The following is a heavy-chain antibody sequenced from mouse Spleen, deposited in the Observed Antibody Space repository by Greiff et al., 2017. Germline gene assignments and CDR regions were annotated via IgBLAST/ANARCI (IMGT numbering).Heavy chain of an antibody. V-gene: IGHV1-55*01. CDR3: ARQTDYDGRLFDY. D-gene: IGHD2-4*01. J-gene: IGHJ2*01. CDR1: GYTFTSYW. Sequence: VQLQQSGAELVKPGASVKMSCKASGYTFTSYWITWVKQRPGQGLEWIGDIYPGSGSTNYNEKFKSKATLTVDTSSSTAYMQLSSLTSEDSAVYYCARQTDYDGRLFDYWGQGTTLTVSS. CDR2: IYPGSGST.